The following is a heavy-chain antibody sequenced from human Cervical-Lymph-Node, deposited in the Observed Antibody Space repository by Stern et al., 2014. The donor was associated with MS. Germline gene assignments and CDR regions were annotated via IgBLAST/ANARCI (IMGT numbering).Heavy chain of an antibody. V-gene: IGHV1-2*06. CDR3: ATRRGCSGGNWSSSGLDY. Sequence: QVQLVQSGAEVKKPGASVKVSCKASGYTFTGYNMHWVRQAPGQGLEWMGRINPSSGATNYAQKIHGRVTMTGDTSITTAYLALSRLRSDDTAIYYCATRRGCSGGNWSSSGLDYWGQGTLVTVSS. D-gene: IGHD2-15*01. J-gene: IGHJ4*02. CDR2: INPSSGAT. CDR1: GYTFTGYN.